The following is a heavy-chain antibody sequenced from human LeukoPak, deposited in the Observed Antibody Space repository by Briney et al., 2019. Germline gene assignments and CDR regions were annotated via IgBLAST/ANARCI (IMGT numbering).Heavy chain of an antibody. V-gene: IGHV1-18*01. CDR3: ARDLAPSTAIIAAAPFDY. Sequence: ASVKVSCKASGYTFTSYGISWVRQAPGQGLEWMGWISAYNGNTNYAQKLQGRVTMTTDTSTSTAYMELRSLRSDDTAVYYCARDLAPSTAIIAAAPFDYWGQGTLVTVSS. D-gene: IGHD6-13*01. CDR1: GYTFTSYG. J-gene: IGHJ4*02. CDR2: ISAYNGNT.